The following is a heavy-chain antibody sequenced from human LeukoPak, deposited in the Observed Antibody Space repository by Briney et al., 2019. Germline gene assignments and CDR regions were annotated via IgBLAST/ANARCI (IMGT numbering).Heavy chain of an antibody. Sequence: QPSETLSLTCTVSGVSISSGSYFWNWIRQPAGKGLEWIGHIYTNGSTNYNPSLKSRVTISRDTSKNQFSLKLSSVTAADTAVYYCARDSPYGSGSYPLWGQGTLVTVSS. CDR3: ARDSPYGSGSYPL. J-gene: IGHJ4*02. V-gene: IGHV4-61*09. CDR1: GVSISSGSYF. D-gene: IGHD3-10*01. CDR2: IYTNGST.